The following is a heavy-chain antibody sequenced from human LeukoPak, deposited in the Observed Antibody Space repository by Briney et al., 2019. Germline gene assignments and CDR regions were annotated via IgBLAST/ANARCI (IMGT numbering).Heavy chain of an antibody. CDR2: IIPIFGTA. Sequence: ASVKVSCKASGGTFSSYAISWVRQAPGQGLEWMGGIIPIFGTANYAQKFQGRVTITTDESTSTAYMELSSLISEDTAVYYCARVPYYDFWSGDYWGQGTLVTVSS. J-gene: IGHJ4*02. CDR1: GGTFSSYA. CDR3: ARVPYYDFWSGDY. V-gene: IGHV1-69*05. D-gene: IGHD3-3*01.